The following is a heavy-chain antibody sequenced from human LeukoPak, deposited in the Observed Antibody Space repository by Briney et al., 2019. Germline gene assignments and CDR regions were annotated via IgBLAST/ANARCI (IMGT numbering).Heavy chain of an antibody. D-gene: IGHD3-10*01. CDR1: GFTFSYNW. J-gene: IGHJ4*02. V-gene: IGHV3-74*01. CDR2: ISSDGRTT. Sequence: GGSLRLSCAASGFTFSYNWMHWVRQAPGKGLVWVSRISSDGRTTHYADSVKGRFTISRDSAKNTLFLQMNDLRAEDTPVYYCLGYYSGSPNWGQGTLVTVSS. CDR3: LGYYSGSPN.